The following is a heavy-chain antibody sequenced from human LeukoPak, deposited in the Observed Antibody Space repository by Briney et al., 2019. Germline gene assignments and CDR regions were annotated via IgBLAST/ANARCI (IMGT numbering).Heavy chain of an antibody. V-gene: IGHV1-18*01. CDR1: GYTFAYYA. J-gene: IGHJ6*02. D-gene: IGHD2-2*01. CDR3: ARGHPRYCSSTSCYRPYYYGMDV. CDR2: ISAYNGNT. Sequence: ASVKVSCKASGYTFAYYAVSWVRQAPGQGLGWMGWISAYNGNTNYAQKLQGRVTMTTDTSTSTAYMELRSLRSDDTAVYYCARGHPRYCSSTSCYRPYYYGMDVWGQGTTVTVSS.